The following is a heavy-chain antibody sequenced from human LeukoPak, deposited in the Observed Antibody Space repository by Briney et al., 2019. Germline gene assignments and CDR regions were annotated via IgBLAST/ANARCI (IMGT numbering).Heavy chain of an antibody. CDR2: ISYDGSNK. J-gene: IGHJ3*02. V-gene: IGHV3-30-3*01. Sequence: GGSLRLSCAASGFTLSSFEMNWVRQAPGKGLEWVAVISYDGSNKDYADSVKGRFTISRDNSKNTLFLQMNSLRAEDTAVYYCAREIFNGFDIWGQGTMVTVSS. CDR3: AREIFNGFDI. CDR1: GFTLSSFE.